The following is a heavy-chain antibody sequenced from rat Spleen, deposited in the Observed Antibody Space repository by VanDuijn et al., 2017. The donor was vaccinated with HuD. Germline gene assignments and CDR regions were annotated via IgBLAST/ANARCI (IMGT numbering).Heavy chain of an antibody. CDR3: ARHWGY. D-gene: IGHD4-6*01. V-gene: IGHV5-25*01. Sequence: EVQLVESGGGLVQPGRSLKLSCAASGFTFSVYDMAWVRQAPTRGLEWVASISPRAYSTFYRDSVKGRFTVSRDNAKSTLFLQMDSLRYEDTATYYCARHWGYWGQGVMVTVSS. J-gene: IGHJ2*01. CDR2: ISPRAYST. CDR1: GFTFSVYD.